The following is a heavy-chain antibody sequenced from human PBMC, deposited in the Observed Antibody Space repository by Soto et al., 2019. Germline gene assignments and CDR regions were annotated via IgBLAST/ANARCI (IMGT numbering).Heavy chain of an antibody. D-gene: IGHD3-10*01. Sequence: GGSLRLSCASSGFTFSTYTMNWVRQAPGKGLEWVSSINGRGNYIYYADSVKGRFTISRDNAKNTLYLQMNSLRAEDTAVYYCSVRNYYYYGMDVWGQGTTVTVSS. CDR2: INGRGNYI. V-gene: IGHV3-21*01. CDR1: GFTFSTYT. J-gene: IGHJ6*02. CDR3: SVRNYYYYGMDV.